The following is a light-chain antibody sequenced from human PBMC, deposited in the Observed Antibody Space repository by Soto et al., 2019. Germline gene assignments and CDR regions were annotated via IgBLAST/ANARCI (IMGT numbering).Light chain of an antibody. Sequence: QAVVTQPPSASGTPGQRVTISCSGSSSNIESNYVYWYQQLPGTAPRLLIYRNNQRPSGVPDRFSGSKSGTSAPLAISALRSEDEADYYCTVWDDSLRGRLFGGGTQLTVL. J-gene: IGLJ2*01. CDR1: SSNIESNY. CDR3: TVWDDSLRGRL. CDR2: RNN. V-gene: IGLV1-47*01.